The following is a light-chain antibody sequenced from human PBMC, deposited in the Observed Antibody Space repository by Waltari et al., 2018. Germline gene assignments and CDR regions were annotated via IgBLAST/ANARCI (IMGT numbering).Light chain of an antibody. CDR2: GAS. Sequence: DIQMTQSPSSLSASVGDRVTITCRASQGISNSLAWYQQKPGKAPKLLLYGASSLESGVPPRFSGSGSGTDYTLTISSLQPDDFATYYCQQYYFTPYTFGQGTKLDIK. V-gene: IGKV1-NL1*01. CDR3: QQYYFTPYT. J-gene: IGKJ2*01. CDR1: QGISNS.